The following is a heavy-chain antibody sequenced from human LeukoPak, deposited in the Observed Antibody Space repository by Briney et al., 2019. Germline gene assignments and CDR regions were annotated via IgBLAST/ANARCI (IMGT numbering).Heavy chain of an antibody. D-gene: IGHD6-19*01. Sequence: SVKVSCKASRGTFSSYAISWVRQAPGQGLEWMGRIIPIFGIANYAQKFQGRVTITADKSTSTAYMELSSLRSEDTAVYYCARDEGIAVAGVFDYWGQGTLVTVSS. V-gene: IGHV1-69*04. CDR2: IIPIFGIA. J-gene: IGHJ4*02. CDR3: ARDEGIAVAGVFDY. CDR1: RGTFSSYA.